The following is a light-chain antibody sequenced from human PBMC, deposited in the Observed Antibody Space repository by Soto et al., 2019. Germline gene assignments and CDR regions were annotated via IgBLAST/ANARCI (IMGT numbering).Light chain of an antibody. V-gene: IGKV1-5*03. CDR2: MAS. J-gene: IGKJ1*01. CDR3: QQYKSFSRT. Sequence: DLQMTQSPSTLSASVGDRVTITCRASQSISSWLAWYQQKPGKAPKLLIYMASSLESGVPSRFSGSGSGTEFTLTISSLQPDDFATYYCQQYKSFSRTFGQGTKVEIK. CDR1: QSISSW.